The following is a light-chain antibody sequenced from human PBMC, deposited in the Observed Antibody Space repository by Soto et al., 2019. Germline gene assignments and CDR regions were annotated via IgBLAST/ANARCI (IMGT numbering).Light chain of an antibody. CDR3: QQFHNYPIT. CDR1: QGISSA. CDR2: DAS. Sequence: AIQLTLSPSSVSASVGDRVSITGRTSQGISSALAWYRQKPGKAPNLLIYDASNLESGVPSRFSGSGSGTDFTLTISSLQPEDFATYYCQQFHNYPITFGQRTRLAIK. V-gene: IGKV1D-13*01. J-gene: IGKJ5*01.